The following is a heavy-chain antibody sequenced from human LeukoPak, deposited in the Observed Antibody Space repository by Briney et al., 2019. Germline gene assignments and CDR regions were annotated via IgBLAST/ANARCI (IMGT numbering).Heavy chain of an antibody. D-gene: IGHD2-2*01. J-gene: IGHJ3*02. CDR1: GGTFSSYA. V-gene: IGHV1-69*05. Sequence: SVKVSCKDSGGTFSSYAISWVRQAPGQGLEWMGGIIPIFGTANYAQKFQGRVTITTDESTSTAYMELSSLRSEDTAVYYCARVGCSSTSCLGAFDIWGQGTMVTVSS. CDR3: ARVGCSSTSCLGAFDI. CDR2: IIPIFGTA.